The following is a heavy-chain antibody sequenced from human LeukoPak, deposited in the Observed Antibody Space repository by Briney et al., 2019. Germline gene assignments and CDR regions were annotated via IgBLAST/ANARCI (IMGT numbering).Heavy chain of an antibody. D-gene: IGHD4-23*01. CDR1: GFIFSSYA. Sequence: GGSLRLSCAASGFIFSSYAMNWVRQAPGKGLEWVSTISGGDTSTFYADSEKGRFTISRDNSKNTLYLQMNNLRAEDTAVYYCAKNLNGGNTHSDYWGQGTLVTVSS. CDR3: AKNLNGGNTHSDY. J-gene: IGHJ4*02. V-gene: IGHV3-23*01. CDR2: ISGGDTST.